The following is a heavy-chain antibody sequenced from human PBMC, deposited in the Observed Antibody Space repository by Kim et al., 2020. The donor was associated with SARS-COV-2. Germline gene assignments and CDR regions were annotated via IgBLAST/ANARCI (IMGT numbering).Heavy chain of an antibody. Sequence: SETLSLTCTVSGGSISSYYWSWIRQPPGKGLEWIGYIYYTGSTNYNPSLKSRVTISVDTSKNQFSLKLISVTAADTAVYYCARSMVRCVIWFYPWCQGTLATDPS. V-gene: IGHV4-59*13. CDR3: ARSMVRCVIWFYP. CDR2: IYYTGST. CDR1: GGSISSYY. J-gene: IGHJ5*02. D-gene: IGHD3-10*01.